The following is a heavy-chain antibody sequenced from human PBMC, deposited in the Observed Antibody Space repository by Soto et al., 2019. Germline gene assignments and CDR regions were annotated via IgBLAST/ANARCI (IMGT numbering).Heavy chain of an antibody. D-gene: IGHD3-16*01. Sequence: EVQLVKSGGGLVQPGVSLRLSCAASGFTFSTYWMTWVRRPPGKGLEWVANLDQDGSERYYVDSVRGRFTISRDNAKNSLYLQMNSLRAEDTAVYYCVCGGNFFVYWGQGTLVTVSP. J-gene: IGHJ4*02. V-gene: IGHV3-7*01. CDR1: GFTFSTYW. CDR2: LDQDGSER. CDR3: VCGGNFFVY.